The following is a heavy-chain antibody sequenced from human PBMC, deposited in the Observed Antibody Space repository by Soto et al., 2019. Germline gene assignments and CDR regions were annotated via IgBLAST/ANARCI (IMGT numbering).Heavy chain of an antibody. CDR1: GFTFSSYA. CDR2: ISSNGGST. V-gene: IGHV3-64*01. Sequence: PGGSLRLSCAASGFTFSSYAMHWVRQAPGKGLEYVSAISSNGGSTFYANSVKCSFTISRDNSKNTLFLQMGSLRAEDMVVYYCARGYGFYDFWSGYYRSVASEPFDIWGQGTMVTVSS. J-gene: IGHJ3*02. D-gene: IGHD3-3*01. CDR3: ARGYGFYDFWSGYYRSVASEPFDI.